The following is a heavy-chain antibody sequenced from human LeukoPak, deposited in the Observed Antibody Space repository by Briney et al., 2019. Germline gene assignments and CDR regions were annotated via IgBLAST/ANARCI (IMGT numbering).Heavy chain of an antibody. J-gene: IGHJ4*02. D-gene: IGHD6-19*01. CDR2: IGSSSSYI. Sequence: GGSLRLSCAASGFTFSSYSMNWVRQAPGKGLEWVSSIGSSSSYIYYADSVKGRFTISRDNAKNSLYLQMNSLRAEDTAVYYCAREVQWLGNYFDYWGQGTLATVSS. CDR3: AREVQWLGNYFDY. V-gene: IGHV3-21*01. CDR1: GFTFSSYS.